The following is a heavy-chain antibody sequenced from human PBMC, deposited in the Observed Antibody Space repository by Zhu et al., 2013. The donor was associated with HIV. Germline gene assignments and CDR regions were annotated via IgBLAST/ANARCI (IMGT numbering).Heavy chain of an antibody. Sequence: QVQLVQSGAEVKKPGSSVKVSCKASGGTFSSYAISWVRQAPGQGLEWMGGIIPIFGTANYAQKFQGRVTITADESTSTAYMELSSLRSEDTAVYYCARAGYYYDSSGYYYFSGDAFDIWGQGTMVTVSS. CDR2: IIPIFGTA. CDR1: GGTFSSYA. V-gene: IGHV1-69*01. J-gene: IGHJ3*02. CDR3: ARAGYYYDSSGYYYFSGDAFDI. D-gene: IGHD3-22*01.